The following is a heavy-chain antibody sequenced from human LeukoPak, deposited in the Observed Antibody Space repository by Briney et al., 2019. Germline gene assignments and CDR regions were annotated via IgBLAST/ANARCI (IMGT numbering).Heavy chain of an antibody. CDR3: ARPILLRFLEWWGFDY. J-gene: IGHJ4*02. CDR1: GFTFSSYA. D-gene: IGHD3-3*01. CDR2: ISGSGGDT. V-gene: IGHV3-23*01. Sequence: PGGSLRLSCAASGFTFSSYAMSWVRQAPGKGLEWVSAISGSGGDTYYADSVKGRFTISRDNSKNTLYLQMNSLRAEDTAVYYCARPILLRFLEWWGFDYWGQGTLVTVSS.